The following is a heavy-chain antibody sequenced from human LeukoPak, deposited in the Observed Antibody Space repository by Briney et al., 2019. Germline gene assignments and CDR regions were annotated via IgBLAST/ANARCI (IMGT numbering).Heavy chain of an antibody. CDR3: ARFGPTTGRAFDI. Sequence: KPSETLSLTCTVSGGSISSSSCYWGWIRQPPGKGLEWIGSIYYSGSTYYSPSLKSRVTISVDTSKNQFSLKLSSVTAADTAVYYCARFGPTTGRAFDIWGQGTMVTVSS. CDR1: GGSISSSSCY. D-gene: IGHD1-14*01. CDR2: IYYSGST. V-gene: IGHV4-39*01. J-gene: IGHJ3*02.